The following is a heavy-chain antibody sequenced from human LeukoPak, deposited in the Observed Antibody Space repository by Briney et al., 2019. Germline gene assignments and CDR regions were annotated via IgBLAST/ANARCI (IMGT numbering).Heavy chain of an antibody. J-gene: IGHJ2*01. Sequence: AGGSLRLSCAASGFTFSSYDMHWVRQVTGKGLEWVSGIGTAGDTYYLGSVKGRFTISRENAQNSLYLQMNSLRAGDTAVYYCARARSPTLGYFDLWGRGTLVTVSS. D-gene: IGHD1-26*01. CDR2: IGTAGDT. V-gene: IGHV3-13*01. CDR1: GFTFSSYD. CDR3: ARARSPTLGYFDL.